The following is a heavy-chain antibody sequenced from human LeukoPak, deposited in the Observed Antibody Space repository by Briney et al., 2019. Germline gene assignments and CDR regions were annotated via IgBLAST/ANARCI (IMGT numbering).Heavy chain of an antibody. Sequence: QTGGSLRLSCAASGFTFDDYAMHWVRQAPGKGLVWVSHINSDETTTYADSVKGRFTISRDNAKNTLYLQMNSLRAEDTAVYYCAALTGFWGQGTLVTVSS. CDR3: AALTGF. D-gene: IGHD4-11*01. J-gene: IGHJ4*02. CDR2: INSDETT. CDR1: GFTFDDYA. V-gene: IGHV3-74*01.